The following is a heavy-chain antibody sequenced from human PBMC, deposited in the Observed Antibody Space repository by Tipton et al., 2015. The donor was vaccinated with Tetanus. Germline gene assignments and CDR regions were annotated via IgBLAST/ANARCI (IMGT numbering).Heavy chain of an antibody. CDR2: IGFSADT. J-gene: IGHJ6*01. D-gene: IGHD4/OR15-4a*01. V-gene: IGHV3-13*01. CDR1: GFTFNNYD. Sequence: SLRLSCAASGFTFNNYDIHWVRQATSKDLEPVSAIGFSADTYHPDSVKGRFTISRENAKNSLYLQMNGLGAGDTAVYYCARSAKATWCVADSCAPFGFAVWGPGTTGT. CDR3: ARSAKATWCVADSCAPFGFAV.